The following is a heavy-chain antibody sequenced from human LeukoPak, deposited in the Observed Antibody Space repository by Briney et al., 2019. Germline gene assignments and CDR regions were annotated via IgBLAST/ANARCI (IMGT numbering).Heavy chain of an antibody. CDR1: AGSICSYY. Sequence: SETLSLTCTVSAGSICSYYSIWMRPPPGKGLEWIGYIYYSGSTNNNPSLKSRVTISVDTSKDQFSLKLSSVTGAETAMYYGARHWDRSAYLNWRDIWGQGTLVSVSS. CDR2: IYYSGST. J-gene: IGHJ4*02. V-gene: IGHV4-59*08. D-gene: IGHD3-22*01. CDR3: ARHWDRSAYLNWRDI.